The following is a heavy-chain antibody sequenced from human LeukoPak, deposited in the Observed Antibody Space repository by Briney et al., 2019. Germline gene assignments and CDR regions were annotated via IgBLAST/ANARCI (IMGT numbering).Heavy chain of an antibody. CDR1: GFTFSSYW. D-gene: IGHD3-16*01. CDR3: VGESRGGAFDY. V-gene: IGHV3-21*01. Sequence: GGSLRLSCAASGFTFSSYWMSWVRQAPGKGLEWVSSISSSSSYIYYADSVKGRFTISRDNAKNTLYLQMNSLRAEDTAVYYCVGESRGGAFDYWGQGTLVTVSS. J-gene: IGHJ4*02. CDR2: ISSSSSYI.